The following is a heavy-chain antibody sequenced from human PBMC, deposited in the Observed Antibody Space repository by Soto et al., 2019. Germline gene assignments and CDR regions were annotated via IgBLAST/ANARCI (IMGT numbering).Heavy chain of an antibody. D-gene: IGHD5-18*01. Sequence: SETLSLTCTVSGGSISSYYWSWIRQPPGKGLEWIGYIYYSGSTNYNPSLKSRVTISVDTSKNQFSLKLSSVTAADTAVYYCARVVHKISGSRGDNWFDPWGQGTLVTSPQ. J-gene: IGHJ5*02. CDR2: IYYSGST. CDR1: GGSISSYY. V-gene: IGHV4-59*01. CDR3: ARVVHKISGSRGDNWFDP.